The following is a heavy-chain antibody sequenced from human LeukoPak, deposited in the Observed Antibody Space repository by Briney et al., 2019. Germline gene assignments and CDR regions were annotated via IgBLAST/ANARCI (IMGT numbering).Heavy chain of an antibody. Sequence: GGSLRLSCAASGFTFDDYAMHWVRQAPGKGLEWVSGISWNSGSIGYADSVKGRFTISRDNAKNSLYLQMNSLRAEDMALYHCARVGRMAGHDYWGQGTLVTVSS. V-gene: IGHV3-9*03. CDR2: ISWNSGSI. CDR1: GFTFDDYA. CDR3: ARVGRMAGHDY. D-gene: IGHD6-19*01. J-gene: IGHJ4*02.